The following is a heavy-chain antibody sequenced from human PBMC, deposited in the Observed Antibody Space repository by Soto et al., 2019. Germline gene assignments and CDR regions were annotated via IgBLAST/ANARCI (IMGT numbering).Heavy chain of an antibody. CDR3: ARASATIAAVAIFDY. D-gene: IGHD6-13*01. Sequence: QVQLQESGPGLVKPSGTLSLTCAVSGGAISSSKWWSWVRQPPGKGLEWIGEIYQSGSTNYNPSLESRVRMSVDKSRNQFSLKLTSVSAADTAVYYCARASATIAAVAIFDYWGQGTLVTVSS. CDR2: IYQSGST. V-gene: IGHV4-4*02. CDR1: GGAISSSKW. J-gene: IGHJ4*02.